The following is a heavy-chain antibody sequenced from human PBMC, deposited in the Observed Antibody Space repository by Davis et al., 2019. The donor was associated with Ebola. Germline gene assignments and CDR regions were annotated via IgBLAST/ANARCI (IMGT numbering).Heavy chain of an antibody. J-gene: IGHJ5*02. CDR1: GGSFSDYY. CDR3: AGGLGRENNDFWSGNYRPLYNWFDP. Sequence: PSETLSLTCAVYGGSFSDYYWSWIRQPPGKGLEWIGEINHRGSTNYNPSLRSRVTISADTSKNQFSLNLTSVTAADTAVYYCAGGLGRENNDFWSGNYRPLYNWFDPWGQGTPVIVSS. V-gene: IGHV4-34*01. D-gene: IGHD3-3*01. CDR2: INHRGST.